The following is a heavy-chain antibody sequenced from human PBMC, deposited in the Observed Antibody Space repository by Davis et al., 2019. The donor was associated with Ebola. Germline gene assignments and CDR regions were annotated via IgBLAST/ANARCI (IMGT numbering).Heavy chain of an antibody. CDR2: IKQDGSEK. V-gene: IGHV3-7*01. CDR1: GFTFNKYW. Sequence: GESLKISCAASGFTFNKYWMTWVRQAPGKGLEWVANIKQDGSEKYYVDSVKGRFTISRDNSKNTLYLQMNSLRAEDTAVYYCARDLDSSSSNPPDYGMDVWGKGTTVTVSS. J-gene: IGHJ6*04. D-gene: IGHD6-6*01. CDR3: ARDLDSSSSNPPDYGMDV.